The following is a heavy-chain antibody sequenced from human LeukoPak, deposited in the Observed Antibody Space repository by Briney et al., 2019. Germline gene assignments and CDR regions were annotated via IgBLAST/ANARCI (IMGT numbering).Heavy chain of an antibody. CDR3: ARDGWLRDGYNFNY. CDR1: GYTFTGYY. D-gene: IGHD5-24*01. CDR2: INPNSGGT. Sequence: ASVKVSCKASGYTFTGYYMHWVRQAPGQGLEWMGRINPNSGGTNYAQKFQGRVTMTRDTSISTAYMELSRLRSDDTAVYYCARDGWLRDGYNFNYWGQGTLVTVSS. J-gene: IGHJ4*02. V-gene: IGHV1-2*06.